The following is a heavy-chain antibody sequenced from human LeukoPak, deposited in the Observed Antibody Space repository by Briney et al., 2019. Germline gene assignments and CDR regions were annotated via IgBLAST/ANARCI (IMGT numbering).Heavy chain of an antibody. CDR1: GGSISSGDNY. D-gene: IGHD5-18*01. Sequence: TSETLSLTCTVSGGSISSGDNYWNWIRQYPGKGLEWIGYISSGGRTNYNPSLRSRVVISADTSKNQFSLRVDSKTAADTAVYYCVKAPTVAASYGWFDPWGQGTLVTVSS. J-gene: IGHJ5*02. V-gene: IGHV4-31*03. CDR2: ISSGGRT. CDR3: VKAPTVAASYGWFDP.